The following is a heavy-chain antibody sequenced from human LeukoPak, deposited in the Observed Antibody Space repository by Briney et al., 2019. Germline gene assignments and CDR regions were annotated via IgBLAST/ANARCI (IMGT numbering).Heavy chain of an antibody. D-gene: IGHD5-12*01. J-gene: IGHJ4*02. CDR3: ANDLTRAVYSAYDFLPNLGN. V-gene: IGHV3-23*01. CDR1: GFTFSSYA. CDR2: ISGRGDSK. Sequence: GGSLRLSCAASGFTFSSYAMSWVRQAPGKGLEWVSAISGRGDSKYFADSAKGRFTISRDNSKNTLDLQMNSLRAEDTAVYYCANDLTRAVYSAYDFLPNLGNWGQGTLVTVSS.